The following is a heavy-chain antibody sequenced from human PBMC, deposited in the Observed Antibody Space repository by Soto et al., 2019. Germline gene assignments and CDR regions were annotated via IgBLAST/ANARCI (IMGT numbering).Heavy chain of an antibody. CDR3: ARERYCSGGSCSSSGMDV. Sequence: QVQLVQSGAEVKKPGASVTVSCKASGYTFTAYYIHWVRQAPGQGLEWMGWINPNNGGTTYAQKFQGRVTITADESTSTAYMELSSLRSEDTAVYYCARERYCSGGSCSSSGMDVWGQGTTVTVSS. V-gene: IGHV1-2*02. J-gene: IGHJ6*02. D-gene: IGHD2-15*01. CDR1: GYTFTAYY. CDR2: INPNNGGT.